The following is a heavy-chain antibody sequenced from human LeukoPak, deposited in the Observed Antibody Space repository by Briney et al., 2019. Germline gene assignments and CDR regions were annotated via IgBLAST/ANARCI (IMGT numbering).Heavy chain of an antibody. V-gene: IGHV4-59*08. CDR3: VSPRGFSYGYFDY. CDR2: IYYSGST. CDR1: GGSISSYY. J-gene: IGHJ4*02. Sequence: NTSETLSLTCTVSGGSISSYYWTWIRQPPGKGLEWIGYIYYSGSTNYNPSLKSRVTISADTSKNQFSLTLGSVSATDTAVYYCVSPRGFSYGYFDYWGQGTLVTVSS. D-gene: IGHD5-18*01.